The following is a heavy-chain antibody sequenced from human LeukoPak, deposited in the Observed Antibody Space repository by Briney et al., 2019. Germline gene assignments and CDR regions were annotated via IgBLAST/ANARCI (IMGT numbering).Heavy chain of an antibody. CDR3: ARREVTGFYYYFDY. CDR2: IYPGDSDT. V-gene: IGHV5-51*01. Sequence: GESLKISCRGSGYSFTTYWIGWVRQMPGKGLEWMGIIYPGDSDTRYSPSFQGQVTISADKSISTAYLQWNSLKASDTAMYYCARREVTGFYYYFDYWGQGTLVTVSS. J-gene: IGHJ4*02. D-gene: IGHD3-9*01. CDR1: GYSFTTYW.